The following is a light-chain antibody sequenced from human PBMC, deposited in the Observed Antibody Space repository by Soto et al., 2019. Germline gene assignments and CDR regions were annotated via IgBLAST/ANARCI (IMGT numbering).Light chain of an antibody. CDR2: LAS. CDR1: QAVNTR. V-gene: IGKV3-11*01. J-gene: IGKJ4*01. CDR3: QQRSNWPSLT. Sequence: EIVLTQSPATLSSFPGDRVTLSCRASQAVNTRLAWYQHRPGQAPRLLIYLASNRAAGVPARFSGSGSGTDFTLTISSLEPEDSAVYYCQQRSNWPSLTFGGGTKVDIK.